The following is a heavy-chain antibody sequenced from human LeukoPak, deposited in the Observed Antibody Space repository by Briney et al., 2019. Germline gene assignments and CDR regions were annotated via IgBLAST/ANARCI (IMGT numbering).Heavy chain of an antibody. Sequence: SETLSLTCAVYGGSFSGYYWSWIRQPPGKGLEWIGEINHSGSTNYNPSLKSRVTISVDTSKNQFSLKVSSVTAADTAVYYCAQNGQSGFSFDPWGQGTLVTVSS. D-gene: IGHD2-8*01. CDR1: GGSFSGYY. CDR2: INHSGST. J-gene: IGHJ5*02. V-gene: IGHV4-34*01. CDR3: AQNGQSGFSFDP.